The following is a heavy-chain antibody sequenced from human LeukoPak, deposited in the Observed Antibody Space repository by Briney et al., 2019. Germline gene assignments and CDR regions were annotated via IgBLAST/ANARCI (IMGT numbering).Heavy chain of an antibody. CDR3: ARHHPTVTPYYMDV. J-gene: IGHJ6*03. V-gene: IGHV4-34*01. D-gene: IGHD4-17*01. CDR1: GGSFSGYY. Sequence: SETLSLTCAVYGGSFSGYYWSWIRQPPGKGLEWIGEINHSGSTDYNPSLKSRVTISVDTSKNQFSLKLSSVTAADTAVYYCARHHPTVTPYYMDVWGKGTTVTISS. CDR2: INHSGST.